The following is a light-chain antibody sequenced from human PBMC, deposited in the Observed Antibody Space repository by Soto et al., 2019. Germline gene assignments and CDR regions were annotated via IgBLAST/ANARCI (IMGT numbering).Light chain of an antibody. CDR3: QQYGSSGT. CDR2: GAS. J-gene: IGKJ1*01. Sequence: IVMTQSPATLSVSPGDRATLCSRASQSISGTVAWYQQKPGQAPRLLIYGASSRATGIPDRFSGSVSGTDFTLTISSLEPEDFAVYYCQQYGSSGTFGQGTRWIS. V-gene: IGKV3-20*01. CDR1: QSISGT.